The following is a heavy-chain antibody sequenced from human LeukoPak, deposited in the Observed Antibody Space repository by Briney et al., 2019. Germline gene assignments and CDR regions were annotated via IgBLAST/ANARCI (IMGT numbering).Heavy chain of an antibody. D-gene: IGHD6-13*01. Sequence: GASVKVSCKASGYTFTGHYMHWVRQAPGQGLEWMGWINPTSGGTNYAQKFQGWVTMTRDTSISTAYMELSRLRSDDTAVYYCAREEIEGSSWSSYYYGMDVWGQGTTVTVSS. CDR2: INPTSGGT. J-gene: IGHJ6*02. CDR1: GYTFTGHY. CDR3: AREEIEGSSWSSYYYGMDV. V-gene: IGHV1-2*04.